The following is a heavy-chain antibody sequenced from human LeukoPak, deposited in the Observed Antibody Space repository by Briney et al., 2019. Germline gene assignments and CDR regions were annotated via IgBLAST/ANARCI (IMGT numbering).Heavy chain of an antibody. D-gene: IGHD2-21*01. Sequence: ASVKVSCKASGYTFTSYGISWVRQAPGQGLEWMGWISAYNGNTNYAQKLQGRVTMTTDTSTSTAYMELRCLRSDDTAVYYCASSDSVFQALDPWGQGTLVTVSS. J-gene: IGHJ5*02. V-gene: IGHV1-18*01. CDR1: GYTFTSYG. CDR2: ISAYNGNT. CDR3: ASSDSVFQALDP.